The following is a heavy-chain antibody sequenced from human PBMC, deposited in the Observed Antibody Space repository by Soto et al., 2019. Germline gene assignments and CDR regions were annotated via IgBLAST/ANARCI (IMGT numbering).Heavy chain of an antibody. J-gene: IGHJ6*02. CDR2: IIPIFGTA. CDR3: ARGGRYDGIAVAARYYYYGIDV. V-gene: IGHV1-69*13. CDR1: GVTFSSYA. D-gene: IGHD6-19*01. Sequence: SVKVSCKASGVTFSSYAISWVRQAPGQGLEWMGGIIPIFGTANYAQKFQGRVTITADESTSTAYMELSSLRSEDTAVYYCARGGRYDGIAVAARYYYYGIDVWGQGTTVTVSS.